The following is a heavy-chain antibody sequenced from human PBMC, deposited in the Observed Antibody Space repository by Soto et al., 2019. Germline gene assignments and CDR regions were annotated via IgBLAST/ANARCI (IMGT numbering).Heavy chain of an antibody. Sequence: EVQLVASGGGLVQPVGSLRLSCAASGLTFSTYWMNWVRRPPGKGLEWVANLDQDGSERYYVDSVRGRFTISRDNAKNSLYLQMHILRDEDTAVYYCVCGGNFVFYWGQGTLVTVSP. CDR1: GLTFSTYW. CDR3: VCGGNFVFY. CDR2: LDQDGSER. D-gene: IGHD3-16*01. J-gene: IGHJ4*02. V-gene: IGHV3-7*01.